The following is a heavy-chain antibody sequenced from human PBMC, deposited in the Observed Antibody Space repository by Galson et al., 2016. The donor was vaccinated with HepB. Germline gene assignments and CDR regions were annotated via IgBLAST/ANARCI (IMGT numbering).Heavy chain of an antibody. CDR3: EGYSDPFDI. CDR1: GFSVSGKY. Sequence: SLRLSCAASGFSVSGKYMSWARQALGKGLEWVSAIFSGDATYYRDSVKGRLTISRDTSKNTLYLQMNNLRAEDTAIYYCEGYSDPFDIWGQGTMVTVSS. D-gene: IGHD3-22*01. J-gene: IGHJ3*02. CDR2: IFSGDAT. V-gene: IGHV3-53*01.